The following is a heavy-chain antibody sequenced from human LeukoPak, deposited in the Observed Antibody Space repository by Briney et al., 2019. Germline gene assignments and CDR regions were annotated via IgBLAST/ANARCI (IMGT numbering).Heavy chain of an antibody. CDR1: GGSISSSSYY. V-gene: IGHV4-39*07. J-gene: IGHJ3*02. CDR3: ARDQAFDI. CDR2: IYYSGST. Sequence: KASETLSLTCTVSGGSISSSSYYWGWIRQPPGKGLEWIGSIYYSGSTYYNPSLKSRVTISVDTSKNQFSLKLSSVTAADTAVYYCARDQAFDIWGQGTMVTVSS.